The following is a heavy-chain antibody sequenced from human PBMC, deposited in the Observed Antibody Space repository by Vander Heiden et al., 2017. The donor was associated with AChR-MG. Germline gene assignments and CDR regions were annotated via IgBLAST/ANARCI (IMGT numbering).Heavy chain of an antibody. J-gene: IGHJ4*02. CDR3: AKDRSGSGSYWDY. CDR1: GFPFSSYA. V-gene: IGHV3-23*01. CDR2: ISGSGGST. D-gene: IGHD3-10*01. Sequence: EVQLLESGGGLVQPGGSLRLSCAASGFPFSSYAMSWVRQAPGKGLEWVSAISGSGGSTYYADSVKGRFTISRDNSKNTLYLQMNSLRAEDTAVYYCAKDRSGSGSYWDYWGQGTLVTVSS.